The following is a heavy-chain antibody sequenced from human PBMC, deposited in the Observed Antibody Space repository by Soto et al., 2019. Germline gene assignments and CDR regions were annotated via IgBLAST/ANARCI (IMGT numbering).Heavy chain of an antibody. J-gene: IGHJ4*02. V-gene: IGHV4-4*07. Sequence: SETLSLTCTVSGGSINTFYWSWVRQPAGKGLEWIGRIFSSGSTSFNPSLEGRVAMSVDTSKNHFSLNLSSVTAADMAVYYCAREGSYSAYNFAHGIQLWSFDFWGQGALVTVSS. CDR1: GGSINTFY. CDR3: AREGSYSAYNFAHGIQLWSFDF. D-gene: IGHD5-12*01. CDR2: IFSSGST.